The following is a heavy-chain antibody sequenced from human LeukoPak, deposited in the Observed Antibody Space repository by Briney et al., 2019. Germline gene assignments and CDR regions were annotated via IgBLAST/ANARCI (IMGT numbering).Heavy chain of an antibody. CDR1: GFTFSSYA. Sequence: PGGSLRLSCAASGFTFSSYAMHWVRQAPGKGLEWVAVISYDGSNKYYADSVKGRFTISRDNSKNTLYLQMNSLRAEDTAVYYCARASPNYDILTGYYGYWGQGTLVTVSS. CDR2: ISYDGSNK. V-gene: IGHV3-30*04. D-gene: IGHD3-9*01. CDR3: ARASPNYDILTGYYGY. J-gene: IGHJ4*02.